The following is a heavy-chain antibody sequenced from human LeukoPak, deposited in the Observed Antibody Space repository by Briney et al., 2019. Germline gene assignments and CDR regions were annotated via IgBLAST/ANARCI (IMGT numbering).Heavy chain of an antibody. CDR3: ATPDTVIHDAFDI. CDR2: IIPIFGTA. D-gene: IGHD5-18*01. J-gene: IGHJ3*02. CDR1: GGTFSSYA. V-gene: IGHV1-69*13. Sequence: SVKVSCKASGGTFSSYAISWVRQAPGQGLEWMGGIIPIFGTANYAQKFQGRVTITADESTSTAYMELSSLRSEDTAVYYCATPDTVIHDAFDIWGQGTMVTVSS.